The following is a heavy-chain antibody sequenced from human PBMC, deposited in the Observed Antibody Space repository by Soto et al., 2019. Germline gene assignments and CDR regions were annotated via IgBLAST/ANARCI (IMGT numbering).Heavy chain of an antibody. V-gene: IGHV4-39*01. D-gene: IGHD4-4*01. CDR2: IYYSGST. CDR1: GGSISSSSYY. J-gene: IGHJ4*02. Sequence: PSETLSLTCTVSGGSISSSSYYWGWIRQPPGKGLEWIGSIYYSGSTYYNPSLKSRVTISVDTSKNQFSLKLSSVTAADTAVYYCATYANYNHYWGQGTLVTVSS. CDR3: ATYANYNHY.